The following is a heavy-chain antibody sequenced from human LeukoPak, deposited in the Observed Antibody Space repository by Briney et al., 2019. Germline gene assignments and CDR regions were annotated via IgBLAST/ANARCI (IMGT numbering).Heavy chain of an antibody. CDR1: GGSISSYY. J-gene: IGHJ3*02. V-gene: IGHV4-59*12. CDR2: IYYSGST. D-gene: IGHD4-11*01. Sequence: SETLSLTCTVSGGSISSYYWSWIRQPPGKGLEWIGYIYYSGSTNYNPSLKSRVTISVDTSKNQFSLKLSSVTAADTAVYYCAKSHNYGGAFDIWGQGTMVTVSS. CDR3: AKSHNYGGAFDI.